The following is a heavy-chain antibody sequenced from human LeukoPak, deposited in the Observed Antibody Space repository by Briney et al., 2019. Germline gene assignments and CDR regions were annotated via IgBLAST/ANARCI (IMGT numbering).Heavy chain of an antibody. CDR2: ISYDGSNK. CDR3: ARDQYYYDSSGYYDNWFDP. Sequence: GGSLRLSCAASGFTFSSYAMHWVRQAPGKGLEWVAVISYDGSNKYYADSVKGRSTISRDNSKNTLYLQMNSLRAEDTAVYYCARDQYYYDSSGYYDNWFDPWGQGTLVTVSS. CDR1: GFTFSSYA. V-gene: IGHV3-30-3*01. D-gene: IGHD3-22*01. J-gene: IGHJ5*02.